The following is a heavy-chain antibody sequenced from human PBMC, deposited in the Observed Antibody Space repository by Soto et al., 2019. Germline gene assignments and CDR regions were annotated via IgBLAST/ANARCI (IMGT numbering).Heavy chain of an antibody. V-gene: IGHV3-21*01. Sequence: GGSLRLSCAASGFTFSSDSMNWVRQAPGEGREWVSSISSSSSYIYYADSVKGRFTISRDNAKNPLYLQMNSMRAEDTAVYYCARGGTIFRVVTRYWGQGTLVTVSS. CDR1: GFTFSSDS. CDR2: ISSSSSYI. CDR3: ARGGTIFRVVTRY. D-gene: IGHD3-3*01. J-gene: IGHJ4*02.